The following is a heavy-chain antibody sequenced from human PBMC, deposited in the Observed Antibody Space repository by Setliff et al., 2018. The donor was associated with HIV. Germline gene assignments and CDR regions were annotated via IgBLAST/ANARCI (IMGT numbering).Heavy chain of an antibody. CDR3: AKMDTGSYLNYFDY. D-gene: IGHD3-10*01. J-gene: IGHJ4*02. Sequence: PGGSLRLSCAASAFTFSSYAMSWVRQAPGKGLEWVSGVSGSGGNTYYADSVKGRFTISRDNSKNTLYLQMNSLRAEDTAVYYCAKMDTGSYLNYFDYWGQGTLVTVSS. V-gene: IGHV3-23*01. CDR1: AFTFSSYA. CDR2: VSGSGGNT.